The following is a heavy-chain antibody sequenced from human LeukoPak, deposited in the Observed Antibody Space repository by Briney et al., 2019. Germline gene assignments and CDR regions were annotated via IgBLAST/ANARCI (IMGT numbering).Heavy chain of an antibody. J-gene: IGHJ4*02. CDR2: TYGGGST. CDR1: GFTVSSNY. Sequence: PGGSLRLSFAASGFTVSSNYMSWVRQAPGKGLEGVSVTYGGGSTYYADSVKGRFTISRDNSKNTLYLQMNSLRAEDTAVYYCATKRGYNYGLDYWGQGTLVTVSS. V-gene: IGHV3-53*01. CDR3: ATKRGYNYGLDY. D-gene: IGHD5-18*01.